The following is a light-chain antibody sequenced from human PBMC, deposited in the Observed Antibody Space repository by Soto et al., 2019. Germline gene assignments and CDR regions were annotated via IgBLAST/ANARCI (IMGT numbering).Light chain of an antibody. Sequence: QSVLTQPPSASGTPGQRVTISCSGSSSNIGTNTVIWYQQLPGAAPTLLIYSDNQRPSGVPDRFSGSKSGTSASLAISGLQYEDEADYYCAAWDVSLVVFGGGTKVTVL. J-gene: IGLJ2*01. CDR1: SSNIGTNT. V-gene: IGLV1-44*01. CDR3: AAWDVSLVV. CDR2: SDN.